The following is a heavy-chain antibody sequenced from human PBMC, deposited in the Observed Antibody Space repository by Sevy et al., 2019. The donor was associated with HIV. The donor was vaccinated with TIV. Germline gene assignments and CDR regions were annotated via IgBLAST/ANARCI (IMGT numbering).Heavy chain of an antibody. CDR3: ARALDYYDSGGYFY. CDR2: ISSASSYI. D-gene: IGHD3-22*01. Sequence: GGSLRLSCVASGFIFSNYDMNWVRQAPGKGLEWVSSISSASSYIYYADSVKVRFTVSRDNAKDSLYLQMHSLRAEDTATYYCARALDYYDSGGYFYWGLGTLVTVSS. J-gene: IGHJ4*02. V-gene: IGHV3-21*01. CDR1: GFIFSNYD.